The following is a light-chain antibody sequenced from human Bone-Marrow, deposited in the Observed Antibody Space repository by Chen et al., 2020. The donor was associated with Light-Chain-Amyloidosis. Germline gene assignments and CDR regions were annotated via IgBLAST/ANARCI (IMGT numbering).Light chain of an antibody. CDR1: QSLLYNNKNY. CDR3: QQYYSNPRT. J-gene: IGKJ1*01. Sequence: DIVMTQSPDSLAVSLGEGATINCKSSQSLLYNNKNYLPWYQQKPGQPPRLLISWASTRESGVPDRFSGSGSGTDFTLTISSLQAEDVAVYYCQQYYSNPRTFGQGAKVEIK. V-gene: IGKV4-1*01. CDR2: WAS.